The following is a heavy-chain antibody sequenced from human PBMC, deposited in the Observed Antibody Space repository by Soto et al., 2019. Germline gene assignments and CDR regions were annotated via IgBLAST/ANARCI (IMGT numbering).Heavy chain of an antibody. Sequence: QITLKESGPTLVKPTQTLTLTCTFSGFSLSTSGVGVGWIRQPPGKALEWLALIYWDDDKRYSPSLKSRLTITKNTPRNQVGLKMTNLDPVVTATHYCARTTIFGVVSRGFDYWGQGTLVTVSS. CDR2: IYWDDDK. CDR3: ARTTIFGVVSRGFDY. J-gene: IGHJ4*02. CDR1: GFSLSTSGVG. D-gene: IGHD3-3*01. V-gene: IGHV2-5*02.